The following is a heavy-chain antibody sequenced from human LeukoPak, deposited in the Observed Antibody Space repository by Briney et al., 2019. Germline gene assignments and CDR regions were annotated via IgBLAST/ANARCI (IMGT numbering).Heavy chain of an antibody. CDR1: EFTFSTYS. CDR2: ISSSSSAI. Sequence: GGSLRLSCAASEFTFSTYSMNWVRQAPGKGLEWVSFISSSSSAIYYADSVKGRFTISRDNSKNLLYLQMNSLRDEDTAVYYCARDIYGGHDYWGQGTLLTVSS. CDR3: ARDIYGGHDY. D-gene: IGHD2-21*01. J-gene: IGHJ4*02. V-gene: IGHV3-48*02.